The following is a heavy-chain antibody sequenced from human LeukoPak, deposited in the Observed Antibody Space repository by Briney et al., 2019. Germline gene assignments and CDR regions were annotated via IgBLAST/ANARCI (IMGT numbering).Heavy chain of an antibody. V-gene: IGHV4-59*01. CDR2: IYYSGST. J-gene: IGHJ5*02. CDR3: ASTPPGYYDSSGYYPMLGA. Sequence: SETLSLTCTVSGGSISSYYWSWIRQPLGKGLEWIGYIYYSGSTNYNPSLKSRVTISVDTSKNQFSLKLSSVTAADTAVYYCASTPPGYYDSSGYYPMLGAWGQGTLVTVPS. D-gene: IGHD3-22*01. CDR1: GGSISSYY.